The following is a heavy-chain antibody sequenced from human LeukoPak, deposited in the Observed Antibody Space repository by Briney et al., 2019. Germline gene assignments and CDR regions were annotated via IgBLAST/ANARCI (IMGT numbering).Heavy chain of an antibody. D-gene: IGHD2-15*01. V-gene: IGHV3-21*03. J-gene: IGHJ4*02. CDR2: ISSSSSYI. CDR1: GFTFSSYS. Sequence: GGSLRLSCAASGFTFSSYSMNWVRQAPGKGLEWVSSISSSSSYIYYADSVKGRFTISRDNAKNSLYLQMNSLKTEDTAVYYCTRDGGVARPPFDYWGQGTLVTVSS. CDR3: TRDGGVARPPFDY.